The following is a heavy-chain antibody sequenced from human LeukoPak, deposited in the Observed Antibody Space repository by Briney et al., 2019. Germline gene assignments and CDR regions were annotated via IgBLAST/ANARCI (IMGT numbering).Heavy chain of an antibody. Sequence: PGGSLRLSCAASGFTFSSYWMHWVRQAPGKGLVWVSRINSDGSSTSYADSVKGRFTISRDNAKNSLYLQMNSLRAEDTALYYCAKDLYSSSWYGGYFDYWGQGTLVTVSS. V-gene: IGHV3-74*01. CDR2: INSDGSST. J-gene: IGHJ4*02. D-gene: IGHD6-13*01. CDR3: AKDLYSSSWYGGYFDY. CDR1: GFTFSSYW.